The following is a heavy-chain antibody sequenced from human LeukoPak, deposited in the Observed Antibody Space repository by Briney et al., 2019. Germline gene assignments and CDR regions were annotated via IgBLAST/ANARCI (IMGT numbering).Heavy chain of an antibody. CDR3: ASPMVRGVE. D-gene: IGHD3-10*01. CDR1: GFTFSSYA. V-gene: IGHV3-7*01. Sequence: TGGSLRLSCAASGFTFSSYAMHWVRQAPGKGLEWVANIKQDGSEKYYVDSVKGRFTISRDNAKNSLYLQMNSLRAEDTAVYYCASPMVRGVEGGQGTLVTVSS. CDR2: IKQDGSEK. J-gene: IGHJ4*02.